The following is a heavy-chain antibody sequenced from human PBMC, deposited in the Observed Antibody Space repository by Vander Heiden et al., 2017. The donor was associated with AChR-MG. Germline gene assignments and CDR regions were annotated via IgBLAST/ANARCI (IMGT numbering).Heavy chain of an antibody. J-gene: IGHJ5*02. D-gene: IGHD3-10*01. CDR3: ARDSDLYTSGSSFDP. CDR1: GFIVNRYA. V-gene: IGHV3-23*01. Sequence: EVQLLESGGGLVQPGGSLRLSCAASGFIVNRYAIIWVRQAPGKGLEWVSGLSGLGGSTYYADSVKGRFSISRDDSKNIVYLQIHGLRVEDTAVYFCARDSDLYTSGSSFDPWGPGTRVTVSS. CDR2: LSGLGGST.